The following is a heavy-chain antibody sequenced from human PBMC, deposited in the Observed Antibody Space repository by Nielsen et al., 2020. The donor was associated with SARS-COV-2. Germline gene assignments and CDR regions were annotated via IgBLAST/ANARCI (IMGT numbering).Heavy chain of an antibody. J-gene: IGHJ6*02. CDR1: GFTFSSYW. V-gene: IGHV3-7*03. Sequence: GESLKIPCAASGFTFSSYWMSWVRQAPGKGLEWVANIKQDGSEKYYVDSVKGRFTISRDNAKNSLYLQMNSLRAEDTAVYYCARDPHPVTTTASYYYGMDVWGQGTTVTVSS. CDR3: ARDPHPVTTTASYYYGMDV. D-gene: IGHD4-17*01. CDR2: IKQDGSEK.